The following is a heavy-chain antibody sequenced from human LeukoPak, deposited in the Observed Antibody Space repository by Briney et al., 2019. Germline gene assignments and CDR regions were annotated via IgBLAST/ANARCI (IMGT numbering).Heavy chain of an antibody. Sequence: ASVKVSCKASGYTFTSYGISWVRQAPGQGLEWMGWISAYNGNTNYAQKLQGRVTMTTDTSTSTAYMELRSLRSDDTAVYYCARPRVGATAVDAFDIWGQGTMVTVSS. J-gene: IGHJ3*02. CDR2: ISAYNGNT. V-gene: IGHV1-18*01. D-gene: IGHD1-26*01. CDR3: ARPRVGATAVDAFDI. CDR1: GYTFTSYG.